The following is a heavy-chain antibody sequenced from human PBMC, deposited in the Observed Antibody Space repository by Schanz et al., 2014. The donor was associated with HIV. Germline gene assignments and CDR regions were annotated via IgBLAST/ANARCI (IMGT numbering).Heavy chain of an antibody. CDR3: VRAPSRRGQSSGWYTYFDY. V-gene: IGHV1-8*01. CDR1: GYTFTSYG. D-gene: IGHD6-19*01. Sequence: QVQLVQSGAEVKKPGASVKVSCKASGYTFTSYGINWVRQAPGQGLEWMGWMNPASGNTGIAEKFLGRLSLTRFTSTGTTYMELDSLRSEDTAVYYCVRAPSRRGQSSGWYTYFDYWGQGTLVAVSS. CDR2: MNPASGNT. J-gene: IGHJ4*02.